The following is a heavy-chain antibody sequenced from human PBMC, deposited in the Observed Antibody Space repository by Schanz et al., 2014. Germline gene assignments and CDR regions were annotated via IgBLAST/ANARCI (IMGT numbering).Heavy chain of an antibody. V-gene: IGHV3-66*01. CDR2: INSAGTT. D-gene: IGHD3-10*01. Sequence: LMESGGGVVRPGRSVRLSCVVSGFSVSNTYMHWVRQPPGKGLEWVSVINSAGTTYYADSVKGRFTFSRDSSKNTVYLQMDSLRADDTSVYYCARGRGYIIGQWGQGILVTVSS. J-gene: IGHJ4*02. CDR1: GFSVSNTY. CDR3: ARGRGYIIGQ.